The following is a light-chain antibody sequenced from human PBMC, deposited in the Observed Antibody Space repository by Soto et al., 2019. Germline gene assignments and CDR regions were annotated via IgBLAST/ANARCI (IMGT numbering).Light chain of an antibody. CDR3: CSYAGSYNVV. J-gene: IGLJ2*01. V-gene: IGLV2-11*01. Sequence: QSVLTQPRSVSGSPGQSVTISCTGTSSDVGGYNYVSWYQQHPGKAPKLMIYDVSKRPSGVPDRFSGSKSGNTASLTISGLQAEDEDDYYCCSYAGSYNVVFGGGTQLTV. CDR2: DVS. CDR1: SSDVGGYNY.